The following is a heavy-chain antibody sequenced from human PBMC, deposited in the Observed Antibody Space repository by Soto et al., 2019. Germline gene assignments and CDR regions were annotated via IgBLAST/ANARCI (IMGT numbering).Heavy chain of an antibody. V-gene: IGHV4-59*01. Sequence: SETLSLTCTVSGGSISRYYLTWIRQSPGKGLEWIGYIYYSGTTNYNPSLKSRVTMSVDTSKNQFSLQLRSVTAADTALYYCAGDPGITGTTDYFDYWGQGILVTVYS. CDR2: IYYSGTT. J-gene: IGHJ4*02. CDR1: GGSISRYY. D-gene: IGHD1-7*01. CDR3: AGDPGITGTTDYFDY.